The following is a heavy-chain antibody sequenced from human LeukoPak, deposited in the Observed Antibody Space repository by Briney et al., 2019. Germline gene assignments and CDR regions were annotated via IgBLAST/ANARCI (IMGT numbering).Heavy chain of an antibody. CDR2: INPNSGGT. Sequence: ASVKVSCKASGYTFTGYYTHWVRQAPGQGLEWMGWINPNSGGTNYAQKFQGRVTMTRDTSISTAYMELSRLRSDDTAVYYCARQYYYDSSGYYYGGLNWFDPWGQGTLVTVSS. D-gene: IGHD3-22*01. J-gene: IGHJ5*02. CDR3: ARQYYYDSSGYYYGGLNWFDP. V-gene: IGHV1-2*02. CDR1: GYTFTGYY.